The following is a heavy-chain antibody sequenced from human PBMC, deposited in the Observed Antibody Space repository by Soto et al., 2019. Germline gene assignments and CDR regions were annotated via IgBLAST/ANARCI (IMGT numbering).Heavy chain of an antibody. J-gene: IGHJ4*02. CDR2: IIPIFGTA. CDR3: ASRGYYDSSGYYPLNY. D-gene: IGHD3-22*01. CDR1: GGTFSSYA. Sequence: SVKVSCKASGGTFSSYAISWVRQAPGQGLEWMGGIIPIFGTANYAQKFQGRVTITADESTSTAYMELSSLRSEDTAVYYCASRGYYDSSGYYPLNYWGQGTLVTVS. V-gene: IGHV1-69*13.